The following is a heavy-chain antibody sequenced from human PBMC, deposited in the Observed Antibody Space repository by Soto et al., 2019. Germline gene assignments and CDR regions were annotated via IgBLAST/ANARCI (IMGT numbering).Heavy chain of an antibody. Sequence: QVQLQESGPGLVKPSQTLSLTCTVSGGSISSGGYYWSWIRQHPGKGLEWIGYIYYSGSTYYNPSLKSRXXIXVXXSKNQFSLKLSSVTAADTAVYYCARNTVYYYGMDVWGQGTTVTVSS. CDR2: IYYSGST. J-gene: IGHJ6*02. CDR1: GGSISSGGYY. CDR3: ARNTVYYYGMDV. D-gene: IGHD4-17*01. V-gene: IGHV4-31*03.